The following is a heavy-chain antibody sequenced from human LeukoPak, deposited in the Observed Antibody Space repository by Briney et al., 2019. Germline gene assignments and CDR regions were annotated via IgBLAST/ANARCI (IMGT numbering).Heavy chain of an antibody. CDR2: ISGSGGST. CDR3: AKDQYYYDSSGAAFDI. Sequence: GGSLRLSCAASGFTFSSYAMSWVRQAPGKGLEWVSAISGSGGSTCYADSVKGRFTISRDNSKNTLYLQMNSPRAEDTAVYYCAKDQYYYDSSGAAFDIWGQGTMVTVSS. D-gene: IGHD3-22*01. V-gene: IGHV3-23*01. J-gene: IGHJ3*02. CDR1: GFTFSSYA.